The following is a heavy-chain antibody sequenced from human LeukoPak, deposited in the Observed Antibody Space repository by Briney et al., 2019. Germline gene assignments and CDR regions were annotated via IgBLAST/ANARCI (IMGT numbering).Heavy chain of an antibody. J-gene: IGHJ4*02. D-gene: IGHD5-18*01. V-gene: IGHV3-21*01. Sequence: GGSLRLSCAASGFTFSSYSMNWVRQAPGKGLEWVSSISSSSSYIYYADSVKGRFTISRDNAKNSLYLQMNSLRAEDTAVYYCARVKGYSYGLDYWGQGTLFTVSS. CDR3: ARVKGYSYGLDY. CDR1: GFTFSSYS. CDR2: ISSSSSYI.